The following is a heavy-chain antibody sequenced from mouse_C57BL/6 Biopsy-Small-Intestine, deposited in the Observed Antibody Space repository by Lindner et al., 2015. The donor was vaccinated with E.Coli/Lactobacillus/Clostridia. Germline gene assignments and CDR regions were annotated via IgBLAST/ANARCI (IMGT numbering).Heavy chain of an antibody. J-gene: IGHJ4*01. CDR1: GYTFTGYY. Sequence: SVKVSCKASGYTFTGYYIHWVRQAPGQGLEWMGWINPDGGGTDYAQKFQGWVTLTRDTSISTAYMEFSNLRSDDTAVYYCVLTVVVPEDGDYWGQGTLVTVSS. V-gene: IGHV1-84*02. CDR2: INPDGGGT. CDR3: VLTVVVPEDGDY. D-gene: IGHD1-1*01.